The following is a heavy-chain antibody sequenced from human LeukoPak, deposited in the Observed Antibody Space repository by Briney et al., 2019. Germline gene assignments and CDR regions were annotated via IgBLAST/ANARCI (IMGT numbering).Heavy chain of an antibody. CDR3: ASLVNIAAAGDDAFDI. V-gene: IGHV1-2*02. CDR1: GYTFTGYC. J-gene: IGHJ3*02. Sequence: GASVKVSCKASGYTFTGYCMHWVRQAPGQGLEWMGWINPNSGGTNYAQKFQGRVTMTRDTSISTAYMELSRLRSDDTAVYYCASLVNIAAAGDDAFDIWGQGTMVTVSS. D-gene: IGHD6-13*01. CDR2: INPNSGGT.